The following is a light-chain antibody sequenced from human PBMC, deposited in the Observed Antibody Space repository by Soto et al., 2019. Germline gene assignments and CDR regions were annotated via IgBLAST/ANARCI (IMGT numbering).Light chain of an antibody. CDR3: LLSYSGARPVV. Sequence: VVTQEPSLTVSPGGTVTLTCGSSTGAVTSGHYPYWIQQKPGQAPRTLIYDTSNKHSWTPARFSGSLLGGKAALTLSGAQPEDEAEYYCLLSYSGARPVVFGGGTKLTVL. V-gene: IGLV7-46*01. CDR1: TGAVTSGHY. J-gene: IGLJ2*01. CDR2: DTS.